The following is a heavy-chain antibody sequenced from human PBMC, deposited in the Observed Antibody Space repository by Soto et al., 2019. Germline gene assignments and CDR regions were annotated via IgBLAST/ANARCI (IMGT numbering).Heavy chain of an antibody. CDR2: ISGSGGST. Sequence: EVQLLESGGGLVQPRGSLRLSCAASGFTFSSYAMSWVRQAPGKGLEWVSAISGSGGSTYYADSVKGRFTISRDNSKNTLYLQMNSLRAEDTAVYYCAKVGYSSSSFGMDVWGQGTTVTVSS. D-gene: IGHD6-13*01. CDR1: GFTFSSYA. J-gene: IGHJ6*02. V-gene: IGHV3-23*01. CDR3: AKVGYSSSSFGMDV.